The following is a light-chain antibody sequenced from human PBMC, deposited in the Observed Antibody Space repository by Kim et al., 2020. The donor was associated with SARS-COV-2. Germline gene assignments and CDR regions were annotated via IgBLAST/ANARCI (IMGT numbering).Light chain of an antibody. CDR1: SPNIGSNT. J-gene: IGLJ2*01. Sequence: QSVLTQPPSASGTPGQRVTISCSGSSPNIGSNTVNWYQQLPGAAPKVLIYGNNQRPSGVPDRFSGSKSGTSASLAISGLQSEDEADYYCAAWDDSLNGVVFGGGTQLTVL. V-gene: IGLV1-44*01. CDR3: AAWDDSLNGVV. CDR2: GNN.